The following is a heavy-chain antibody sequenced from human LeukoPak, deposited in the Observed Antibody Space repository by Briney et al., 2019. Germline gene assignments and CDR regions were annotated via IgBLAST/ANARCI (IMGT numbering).Heavy chain of an antibody. CDR2: IYYSGST. J-gene: IGHJ4*02. D-gene: IGHD2-8*01. CDR1: GGSISSYY. CDR3: AREIGMRYFDY. Sequence: PSETLSLTCTVSGGSISSYYWSWIRQPPGKGLEWIGYIYYSGSTNYNPSLKSRVTISVDTSKNQFSLKLSSVSAADTAVYYCAREIGMRYFDYWGQGTLVTVSS. V-gene: IGHV4-59*01.